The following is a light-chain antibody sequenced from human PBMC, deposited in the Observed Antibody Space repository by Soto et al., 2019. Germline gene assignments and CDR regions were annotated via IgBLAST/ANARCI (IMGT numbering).Light chain of an antibody. J-gene: IGKJ4*01. CDR2: AAS. CDR3: QQYYSYPLT. CDR1: QGISSY. Sequence: AIRMTQSPSSLSASTGDRVTITCRASQGISSYLAWYQQKPGKAPKLLIYAASTLQSGVPSRFSGSGSGTEFTLTISCLQSEDFATYYCQQYYSYPLTFGGGTKVEIK. V-gene: IGKV1-8*01.